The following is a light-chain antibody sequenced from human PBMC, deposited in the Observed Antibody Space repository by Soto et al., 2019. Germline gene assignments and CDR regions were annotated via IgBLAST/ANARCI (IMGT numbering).Light chain of an antibody. Sequence: EKVMTQSPATLSVSPGERATLSCRASQSVNSNLAWYQQKPGQAPRLLIYGASTRATGIPARFSGSGSGTEFTLTISSLQPDDFATYYCQQYNSYSWTFGQGTKVDIK. J-gene: IGKJ1*01. V-gene: IGKV3-15*01. CDR2: GAS. CDR1: QSVNSN. CDR3: QQYNSYSWT.